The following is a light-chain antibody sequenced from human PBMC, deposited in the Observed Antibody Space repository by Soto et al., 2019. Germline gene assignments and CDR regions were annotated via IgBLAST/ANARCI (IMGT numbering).Light chain of an antibody. Sequence: DIQMTQFPSSLSASVGDRVTITCRASQAIGSWLAWYQQKPGKAPQLLLYAASSLQRGVPSRFSGSGSGSDFTLTISSLQPEDFATYYCQQANSFPLTFGGGTKVDI. CDR2: AAS. J-gene: IGKJ4*01. CDR1: QAIGSW. V-gene: IGKV1-12*01. CDR3: QQANSFPLT.